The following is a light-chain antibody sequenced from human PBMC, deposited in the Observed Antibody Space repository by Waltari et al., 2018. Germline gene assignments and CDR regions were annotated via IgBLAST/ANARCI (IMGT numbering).Light chain of an antibody. CDR3: QQYGTSPLT. CDR1: QTVMSDY. V-gene: IGKV3-20*01. J-gene: IGKJ4*01. CDR2: GAS. Sequence: EIVLTQSPGTLSLSPGERAILSCRASQTVMSDYLAWYQQKPGQAPRLLIYGASTRATGTPDRFRGSGSGTDFTLTISSLEPEDFAVYHCQQYGTSPLTFGGGTKVEI.